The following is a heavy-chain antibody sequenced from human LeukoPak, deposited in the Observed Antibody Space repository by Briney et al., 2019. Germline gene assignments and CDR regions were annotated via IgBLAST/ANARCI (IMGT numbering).Heavy chain of an antibody. D-gene: IGHD3-22*01. Sequence: GGSLRLSCAASGFTFSSYWMHWVRQAPGKGLVWVSRINSDGSSTSYADSVKGRFTISRDNAKNTLYLQVNSLRAEDTAVYYCAREGYHDSSGPSWFDPWGQGTLVTVSS. CDR2: INSDGSST. V-gene: IGHV3-74*01. J-gene: IGHJ5*02. CDR1: GFTFSSYW. CDR3: AREGYHDSSGPSWFDP.